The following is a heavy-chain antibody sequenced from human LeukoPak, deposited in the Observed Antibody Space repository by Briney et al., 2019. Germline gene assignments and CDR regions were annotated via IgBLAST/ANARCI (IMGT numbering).Heavy chain of an antibody. CDR2: MRQDGIEK. CDR1: GFSFSNYW. Sequence: GGSLRLSCEASGFSFSNYWMSWVRQAAGKGLEWVANMRQDGIEKYYFGPLNGRFTISRDNAKNLMYLQMNSLTAEDTALYYCAKDPPSFTVVTSHDAFDIWGQGTMVTVSS. CDR3: AKDPPSFTVVTSHDAFDI. V-gene: IGHV3-7*01. J-gene: IGHJ3*02. D-gene: IGHD4-23*01.